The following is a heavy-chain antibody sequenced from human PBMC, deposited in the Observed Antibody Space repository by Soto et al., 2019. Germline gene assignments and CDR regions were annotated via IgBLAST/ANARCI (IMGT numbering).Heavy chain of an antibody. J-gene: IGHJ5*02. CDR3: ARGRSYYYGSGSPNWFDP. CDR2: INHSGST. V-gene: IGHV4-34*01. D-gene: IGHD3-10*01. CDR1: GGSFSGYY. Sequence: PSETLSLTCAVYGGSFSGYYWSWIRQPPGKGLEWIGEINHSGSTNYNPSLKSRVTISVDTSKNQFSLKLSSVTAADTAVYYCARGRSYYYGSGSPNWFDPWGQGTQVTVSS.